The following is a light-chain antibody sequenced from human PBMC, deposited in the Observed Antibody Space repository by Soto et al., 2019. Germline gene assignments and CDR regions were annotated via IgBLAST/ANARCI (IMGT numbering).Light chain of an antibody. J-gene: IGLJ2*01. V-gene: IGLV2-14*01. Sequence: QSALTQPASVSGSPGQSITISCTGTSSDVGDSDFVSWYQHHPGKAPKIMIYEVSSRPSGISNRFSGSKSGNTASLTISGLQAEDEADYFCVSYTGSNTLVVFGGGTKLPVL. CDR1: SSDVGDSDF. CDR2: EVS. CDR3: VSYTGSNTLVV.